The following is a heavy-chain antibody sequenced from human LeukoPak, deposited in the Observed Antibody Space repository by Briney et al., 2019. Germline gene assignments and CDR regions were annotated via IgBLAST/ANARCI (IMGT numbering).Heavy chain of an antibody. J-gene: IGHJ4*02. CDR1: GYSFISHW. D-gene: IGHD5-18*01. Sequence: RGESLKISCKGSGYSFISHWIAWVRQMPGKGLEWMGIIYPGDSDTRYSPSFQGQVTISVDKSINTAYLQWSSLKASDTAMYYCARQDTSMGWSDFDYWGQGTLVTVSS. V-gene: IGHV5-51*01. CDR3: ARQDTSMGWSDFDY. CDR2: IYPGDSDT.